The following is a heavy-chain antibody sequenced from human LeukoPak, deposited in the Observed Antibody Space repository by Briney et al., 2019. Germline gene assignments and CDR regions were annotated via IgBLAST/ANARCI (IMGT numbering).Heavy chain of an antibody. CDR3: AREVDYGDYEDYYYYMDV. Sequence: GASVKVSCKASGYTFTSYGISWVRQAPGQGLEWMGWISAYNGNTSYAQKLQGRVTMTTDTSTSTAYMELRSLRSDDTAVYYCAREVDYGDYEDYYYYMDVWGKGTTVTISS. CDR2: ISAYNGNT. V-gene: IGHV1-18*01. CDR1: GYTFTSYG. J-gene: IGHJ6*03. D-gene: IGHD4-17*01.